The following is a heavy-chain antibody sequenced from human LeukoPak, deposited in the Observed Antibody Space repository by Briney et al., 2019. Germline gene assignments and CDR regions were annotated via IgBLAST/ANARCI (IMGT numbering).Heavy chain of an antibody. J-gene: IGHJ5*02. CDR3: ARSDWFDP. V-gene: IGHV3-48*02. CDR2: ISSSSNTI. Sequence: GGSLRLSCAASGFTFSSYSMNWVRQAPGKGLEWVSYISSSSNTIYNADSVKGRFTIFRDNAKNSLYLQMNSLRDDDTAVCYCARSDWFDPWGQGTLVTVSS. CDR1: GFTFSSYS.